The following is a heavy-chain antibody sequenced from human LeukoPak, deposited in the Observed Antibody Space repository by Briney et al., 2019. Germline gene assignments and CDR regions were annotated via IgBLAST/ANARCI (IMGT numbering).Heavy chain of an antibody. CDR3: ARDGAETGTFGY. CDR1: GYTFTSYA. J-gene: IGHJ4*02. V-gene: IGHV1-3*01. Sequence: ASVKVSCKASGYTFTSYAMHWVRQAPGQRLEWMGWINAGNGNTKYSQKFQGRVTITRDTSASTAYMELSSLRSEDTAVYYCARDGAETGTFGYWGQGTLVTVSS. CDR2: INAGNGNT. D-gene: IGHD1-1*01.